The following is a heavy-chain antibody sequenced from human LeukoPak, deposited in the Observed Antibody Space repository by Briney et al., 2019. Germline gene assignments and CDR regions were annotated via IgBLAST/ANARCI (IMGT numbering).Heavy chain of an antibody. Sequence: SETLSLTCTVSGYSISNAYYWGWIRQPPGKGLEWIGSLYHSGSTYYKPSLKSRVTTSVDTSKNRFSLKLSSVTAADTAVYYCARQGPTVVTAINDAFDIWGQGTMVTVSS. CDR3: ARQGPTVVTAINDAFDI. D-gene: IGHD2-21*02. CDR2: LYHSGST. J-gene: IGHJ3*02. CDR1: GYSISNAYY. V-gene: IGHV4-38-2*02.